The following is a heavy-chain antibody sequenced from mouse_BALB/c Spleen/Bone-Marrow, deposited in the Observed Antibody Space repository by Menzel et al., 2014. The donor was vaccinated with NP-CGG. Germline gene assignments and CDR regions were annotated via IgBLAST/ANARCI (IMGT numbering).Heavy chain of an antibody. D-gene: IGHD2-14*01. J-gene: IGHJ4*01. V-gene: IGHV7-3*02. CDR1: GFTFTDYY. Sequence: EVQLVESGGGLAQPGGSLRLSCATSGFTFTDYYMSWVRQPPGKALEWLGFIRNKANGYTTEYSVSVKGRFTISRDNSQSILYLQMNTLRAEDSATYYCARDAYRYAMDYWGQGTSVTVSS. CDR2: IRNKANGYTT. CDR3: ARDAYRYAMDY.